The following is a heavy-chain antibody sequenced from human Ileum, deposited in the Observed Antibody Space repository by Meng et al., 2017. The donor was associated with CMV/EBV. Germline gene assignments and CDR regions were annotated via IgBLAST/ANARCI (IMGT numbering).Heavy chain of an antibody. CDR3: ARETQCDDDCYSAFDS. CDR2: IRDNGGNS. Sequence: GESLKISCAASGFTFSNYGMHWVRQAPGKGLEWVSFIRDNGGNSYYADSVKGRFTVSRDNTKNTVYLQMNSQRPEDTAVYRCARETQCDDDCYSAFDSWGQGTLVTVSS. CDR1: GFTFSNYG. D-gene: IGHD2-21*01. J-gene: IGHJ4*02. V-gene: IGHV3-30*02.